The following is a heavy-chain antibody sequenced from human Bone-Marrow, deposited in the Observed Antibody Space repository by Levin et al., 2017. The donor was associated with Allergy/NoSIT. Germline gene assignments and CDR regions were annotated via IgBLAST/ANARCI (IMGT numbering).Heavy chain of an antibody. CDR3: ARGGSGSIDY. J-gene: IGHJ4*02. CDR2: MSYDGTKN. V-gene: IGHV3-30*03. D-gene: IGHD6-19*01. CDR1: GFTFSYYG. Sequence: GGSLRLSCAASGFTFSYYGIHWVRQAPGKGLEWVSVMSYDGTKNYYADSVKGRFTISRDNSKNTLYLQMDSLRAEDTAVYYCARGGSGSIDYWGQGTLVTVSS.